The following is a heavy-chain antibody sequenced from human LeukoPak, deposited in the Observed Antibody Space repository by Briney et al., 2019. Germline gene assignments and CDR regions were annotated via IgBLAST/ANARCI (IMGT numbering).Heavy chain of an antibody. Sequence: PSETLSLTCAVYGGSFSGYYWSWIRQPPGKGLEWIGEINHSGSTNYNPSLKSRVTISVDTSKNQFSLKLSSVTAADTAVYYCARGRPITMVRGVTKYNWFDPWGQGTLVIVSS. CDR2: INHSGST. CDR1: GGSFSGYY. J-gene: IGHJ5*02. D-gene: IGHD3-10*01. V-gene: IGHV4-34*01. CDR3: ARGRPITMVRGVTKYNWFDP.